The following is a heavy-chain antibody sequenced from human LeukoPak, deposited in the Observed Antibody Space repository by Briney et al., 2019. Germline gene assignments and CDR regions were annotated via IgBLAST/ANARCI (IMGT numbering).Heavy chain of an antibody. V-gene: IGHV3-21*01. Sequence: GGSLRLSCAASGFTFSIYNMNWVRQAPGKGLEWVSCISSSSSYIYYADSVKGRFTISRDNAKNSLYLQMNSLRAEDTAVYYCARERAYIMATITNYMDVWGKGTTVTVSS. J-gene: IGHJ6*03. CDR3: ARERAYIMATITNYMDV. D-gene: IGHD5-12*01. CDR2: ISSSSSYI. CDR1: GFTFSIYN.